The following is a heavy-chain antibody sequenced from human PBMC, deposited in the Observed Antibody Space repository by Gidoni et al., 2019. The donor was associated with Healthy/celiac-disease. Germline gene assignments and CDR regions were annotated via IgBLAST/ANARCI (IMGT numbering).Heavy chain of an antibody. V-gene: IGHV3-21*01. D-gene: IGHD4-17*01. J-gene: IGHJ5*02. CDR3: AREDYGDYVNWFDP. Sequence: EVQLVESGGGLVKPGGSLRLSCAASGFTFSSYSMNWVRQAPGKGLECVSSISSSSSYIYYADSVKGRFTISRDNAKNSLYLQMNSLRAEDTAVYYCAREDYGDYVNWFDPWGQGTLVTVSS. CDR1: GFTFSSYS. CDR2: ISSSSSYI.